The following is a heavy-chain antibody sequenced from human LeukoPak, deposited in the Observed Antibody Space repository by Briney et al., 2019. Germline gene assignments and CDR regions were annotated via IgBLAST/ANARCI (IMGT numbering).Heavy chain of an antibody. V-gene: IGHV3-48*01. J-gene: IGHJ4*02. D-gene: IGHD6-19*01. CDR2: ISSSSSTI. CDR1: GFTFSSYS. Sequence: GGSLRLSCAASGFTFSSYSMNWVRQAPGKGLEWVSYISSSSSTIYYADSVKGRFTISRDNAKNSLYLQMNSLRAEDTAVYYCARDLKTSGWYGDFDYWGQGTLVTVSS. CDR3: ARDLKTSGWYGDFDY.